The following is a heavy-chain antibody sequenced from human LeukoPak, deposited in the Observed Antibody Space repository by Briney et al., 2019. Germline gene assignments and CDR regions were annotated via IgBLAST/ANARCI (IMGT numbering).Heavy chain of an antibody. Sequence: SVKVSCKASGGTFSSYAISCVRQAPGQGLEWMGGIIPIFGTANYAQKFQGRVTITADESTSTAYMELSSLRSEDTAVYYCARVSMMSGTPDYWGQGTLVTVSS. CDR1: GGTFSSYA. CDR3: ARVSMMSGTPDY. V-gene: IGHV1-69*01. J-gene: IGHJ4*02. D-gene: IGHD3-22*01. CDR2: IIPIFGTA.